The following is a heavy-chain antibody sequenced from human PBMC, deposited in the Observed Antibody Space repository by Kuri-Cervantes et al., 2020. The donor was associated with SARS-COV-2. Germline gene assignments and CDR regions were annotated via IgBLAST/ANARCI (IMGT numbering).Heavy chain of an antibody. J-gene: IGHJ4*02. CDR1: GFTFSSYS. V-gene: IGHV3-23*01. D-gene: IGHD3/OR15-3a*01. CDR3: AKGTGSSRYTYDY. CDR2: ISGSGGST. Sequence: GGSLRLSCAASGFTFSSYSMNWVRQAPGKGLEWVSGISGSGGSTYYADSVKGRFTISRDNSKNTLYLQINSLRAEDTAVYYCAKGTGSSRYTYDYWGQGILVTVSS.